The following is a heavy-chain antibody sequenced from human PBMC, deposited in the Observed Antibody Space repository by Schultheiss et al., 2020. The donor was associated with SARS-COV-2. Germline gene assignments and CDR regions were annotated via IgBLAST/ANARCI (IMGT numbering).Heavy chain of an antibody. D-gene: IGHD1-26*01. V-gene: IGHV4-34*01. CDR3: ARNVWGPKIDL. CDR1: GESFSGYY. CDR2: IHHAGSL. Sequence: SETLSLTCAVYGESFSGYYWSWIRQPPGKGLEWLGEIHHAGSLHYNPSLNSRVTISMDKSKNQFSLSLSSVTAADTAVYYCARNVWGPKIDLWGQGTLVTVSS. J-gene: IGHJ5*02.